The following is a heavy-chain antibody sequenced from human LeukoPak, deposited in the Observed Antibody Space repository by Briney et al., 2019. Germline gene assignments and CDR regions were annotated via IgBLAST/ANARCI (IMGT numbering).Heavy chain of an antibody. J-gene: IGHJ4*02. CDR3: AKDLPGPYFDY. CDR1: GFTFSSYA. D-gene: IGHD1-1*01. Sequence: GSLRLSCAVSGFTFSSYAMHWVRQAPGKGLEWVAAISHDGSEKFYADSVKGRFTISRDNSKNTLYLQMNSLGPEDTAVYYCAKDLPGPYFDYWGQGTLVTVSS. V-gene: IGHV3-30*18. CDR2: ISHDGSEK.